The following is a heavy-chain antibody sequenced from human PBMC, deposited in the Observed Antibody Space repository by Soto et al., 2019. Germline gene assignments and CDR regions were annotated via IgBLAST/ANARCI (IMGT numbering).Heavy chain of an antibody. J-gene: IGHJ4*02. Sequence: ASVKVSCKASGYTFTSYGISWVRQAPGQGLEWMGWISAYNGNTNYAQKLQGRVTMTTDTSTSTAYMELRSLRSNDTAVYYCARDWGMYYYDSSGYPHPFDYWGQGTLVTLSS. CDR2: ISAYNGNT. CDR3: ARDWGMYYYDSSGYPHPFDY. D-gene: IGHD3-22*01. CDR1: GYTFTSYG. V-gene: IGHV1-18*01.